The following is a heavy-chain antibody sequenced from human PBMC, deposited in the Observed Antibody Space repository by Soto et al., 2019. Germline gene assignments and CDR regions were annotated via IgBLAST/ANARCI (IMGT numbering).Heavy chain of an antibody. CDR1: GFTFSSYA. D-gene: IGHD2-15*01. V-gene: IGHV3-30-3*01. CDR3: ASEATQGDSRSDY. Sequence: PGGSLRLSCAASGFTFSSYAMHWVRQAPGKGLEWVAVISYDGSNKYYADSVKGRFTISRDNSKNTLYLQMNSLRAEDTAVYYCASEATQGDSRSDYWGQGTLVTVSS. CDR2: ISYDGSNK. J-gene: IGHJ4*02.